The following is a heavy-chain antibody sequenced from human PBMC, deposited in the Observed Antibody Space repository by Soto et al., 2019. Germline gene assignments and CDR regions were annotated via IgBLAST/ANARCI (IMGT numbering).Heavy chain of an antibody. Sequence: QVQLVESGGGVVQPGRSLRLSCAASGFPFSSYGMHWVREAPGKGLEWVAVISYDGSNKYYADSVKGRFTISRDNSASTLYLQLNSLRPEDTALDYCVGGQYYFDSRGQGTLVTVSP. CDR3: VGGQYYFDS. CDR2: ISYDGSNK. CDR1: GFPFSSYG. V-gene: IGHV3-30*03. J-gene: IGHJ4*02. D-gene: IGHD3-10*01.